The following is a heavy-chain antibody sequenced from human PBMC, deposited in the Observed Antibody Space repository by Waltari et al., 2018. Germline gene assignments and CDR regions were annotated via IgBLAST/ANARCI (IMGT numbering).Heavy chain of an antibody. Sequence: QVQLVQSGAEVKKPGSSVKVSCKDSGGTFSSYAISWVRQAPGQGLEWMGRIIPLFGTAHYAQKFQGRVTITADESTSTAYMELSSLRSEDTAVYYCATISVLRALDYYGMDVWGQGTTVTVSS. CDR3: ATISVLRALDYYGMDV. CDR1: GGTFSSYA. V-gene: IGHV1-69*15. CDR2: IIPLFGTA. J-gene: IGHJ6*02.